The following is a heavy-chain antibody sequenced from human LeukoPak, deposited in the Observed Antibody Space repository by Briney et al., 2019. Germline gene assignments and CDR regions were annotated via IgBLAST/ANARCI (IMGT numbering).Heavy chain of an antibody. D-gene: IGHD4-11*01. CDR1: GGSISSGSYY. CDR3: AREDYTGWSDP. V-gene: IGHV4-61*02. Sequence: TLSLTCTVSGGSISSGSYYWSWIRQPAGKGLEWIGRIYTSGSTNYNPSLKSRVTISVDTSKNQFSLKLSSVTAADTAVYYCAREDYTGWSDPWGQGTLVTVSS. J-gene: IGHJ5*02. CDR2: IYTSGST.